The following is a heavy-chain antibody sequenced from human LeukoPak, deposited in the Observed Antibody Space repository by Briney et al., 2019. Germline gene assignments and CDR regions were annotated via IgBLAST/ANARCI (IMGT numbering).Heavy chain of an antibody. CDR1: AYTFSSYG. V-gene: IGHV1-18*01. CDR2: ISPYNGYT. Sequence: GASVKVSCKASAYTFSSYGVSWVRQAPGQGLEWMGWISPYNGYTNYAQKVQGRVTMTTDTSTSTAYMELRSLRSDDTAVYYCARVGGPYNHGYYYAMDVWGQGTTVTVSS. CDR3: ARVGGPYNHGYYYAMDV. D-gene: IGHD3-10*01. J-gene: IGHJ6*02.